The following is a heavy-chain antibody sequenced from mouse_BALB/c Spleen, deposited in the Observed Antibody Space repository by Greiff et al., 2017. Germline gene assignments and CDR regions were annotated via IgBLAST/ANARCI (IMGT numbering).Heavy chain of an antibody. CDR1: GYAFTNYL. CDR2: INPGSGGT. V-gene: IGHV1-54*03. CDR3: AIITTVVATNFDY. D-gene: IGHD1-1*01. Sequence: VMLVESGAELVRPGTSVKVSCKASGYAFTNYLIEWVKQRPGQGLEWIGVINPGSGGTNYNEKFKGKATLTADKSSSTAYMQLSSLTSDDSAVYFCAIITTVVATNFDYWGQGTTLTVSS. J-gene: IGHJ2*01.